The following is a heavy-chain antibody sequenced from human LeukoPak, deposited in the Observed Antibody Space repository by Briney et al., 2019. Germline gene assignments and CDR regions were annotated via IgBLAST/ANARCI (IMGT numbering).Heavy chain of an antibody. CDR2: ISPSGGST. J-gene: IGHJ4*02. V-gene: IGHV3-23*01. CDR1: GLTFSNCV. D-gene: IGHD5-12*01. Sequence: GGSLRLSCTTSGLTFSNCVMTWVRQSPGKGLEWVSSISPSGGSTFYADSVKGRFTISRDNSKNTLYLQMSSLGAEDTAAYYCAGGYSDYDFFDSWGQGTLVTVPS. CDR3: AGGYSDYDFFDS.